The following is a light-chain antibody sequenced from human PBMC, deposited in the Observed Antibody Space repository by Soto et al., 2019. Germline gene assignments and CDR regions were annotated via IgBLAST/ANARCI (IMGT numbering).Light chain of an antibody. CDR1: QSVTSKY. J-gene: IGKJ4*02. Sequence: EIVLTQSPDTLSLSPGERATLSCRASQSVTSKYLAWYQQKPGQAPRLLIHGASNRATGIPDRFSGSGSGADFTLTISRLEPEDFALYYCQQYGSSVQFGGGTKVEIK. CDR2: GAS. CDR3: QQYGSSVQ. V-gene: IGKV3-20*01.